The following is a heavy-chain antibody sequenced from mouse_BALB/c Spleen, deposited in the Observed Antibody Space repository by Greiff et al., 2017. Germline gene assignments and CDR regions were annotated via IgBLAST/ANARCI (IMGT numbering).Heavy chain of an antibody. CDR1: GYTFTSYW. V-gene: IGHV1-7*01. CDR3: ARRTNYYGSTSFAY. CDR2: INPSTGYT. J-gene: IGHJ3*01. D-gene: IGHD1-1*01. Sequence: VQLHQSGAELAKPGASVKMSCKASGYTFTSYWMHWVKQRPGQGLEWIGYINPSTGYTEYNQKFKDKATLTADKSSSTAYMQLSSLTSEDSAVYYCARRTNYYGSTSFAYWGQGTLVTVSA.